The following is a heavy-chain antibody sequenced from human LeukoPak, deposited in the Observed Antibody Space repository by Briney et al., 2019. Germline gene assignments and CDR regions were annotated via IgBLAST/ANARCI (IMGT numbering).Heavy chain of an antibody. CDR2: INNGNT. J-gene: IGHJ4*02. D-gene: IGHD6-19*01. CDR3: AREIYSSGWQHLDY. V-gene: IGHV1-18*01. CDR1: GYTFTSHG. Sequence: ASVKVSCKASGYTFTSHGISWVRQAPGQGLEWMGWINNGNTNYAQKLQGRVTMTTDTSTSTAYMELRSLRSDDTAVYYCAREIYSSGWQHLDYWGQGTLVTVSS.